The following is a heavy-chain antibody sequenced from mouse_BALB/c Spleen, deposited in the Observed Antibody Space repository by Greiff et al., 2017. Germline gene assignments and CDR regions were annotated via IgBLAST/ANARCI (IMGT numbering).Heavy chain of an antibody. Sequence: VQLQQSGPELVKPGASVRISCKASGYTFTSYYIHWVKQRPGQGLEWIGWIYPGNVNTKYNEKFKGKATLTADKSSSTAYMQLSSLTSEDSAVYFCARGGEDYAMDYWGQGTSVTVSS. CDR1: GYTFTSYY. J-gene: IGHJ4*01. CDR3: ARGGEDYAMDY. V-gene: IGHV1S56*01. CDR2: IYPGNVNT.